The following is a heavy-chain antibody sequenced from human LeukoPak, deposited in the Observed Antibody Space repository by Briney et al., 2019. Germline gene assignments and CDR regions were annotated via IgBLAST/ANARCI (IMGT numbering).Heavy chain of an antibody. CDR3: ARDDEGYYDSSGFLDAFDI. D-gene: IGHD3-22*01. V-gene: IGHV1-69*05. Sequence: SVKVSCKXSGGTFSSYAISWVRQAPGQGLEGMGGIIPIFGTANYAQKFQGRVTITTDESTSTAYMELSSLRSEDTAVYYCARDDEGYYDSSGFLDAFDIWGQGTMVTVSS. CDR2: IIPIFGTA. J-gene: IGHJ3*02. CDR1: GGTFSSYA.